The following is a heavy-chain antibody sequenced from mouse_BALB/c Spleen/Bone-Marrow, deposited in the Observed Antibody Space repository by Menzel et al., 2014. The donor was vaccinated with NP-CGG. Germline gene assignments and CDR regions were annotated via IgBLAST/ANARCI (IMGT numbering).Heavy chain of an antibody. J-gene: IGHJ3*01. CDR2: IDPSDNYT. CDR3: TNLSTY. V-gene: IGHV1S127*01. D-gene: IGHD5-1*01. CDR1: GYTFTSYW. Sequence: VQLQQSGAELVKPGASVKMSCKASGYTFTSYWMHWAKQRPGQGLEWIGAIDPSDNYTHYNQEFKGKATLTVDTSSSTTYMQLSGLTSEDSAVYYCTNLSTYWGQGTLVTVSA.